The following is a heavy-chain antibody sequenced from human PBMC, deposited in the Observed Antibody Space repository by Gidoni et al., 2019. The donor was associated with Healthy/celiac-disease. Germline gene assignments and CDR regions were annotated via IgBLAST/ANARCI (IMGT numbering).Heavy chain of an antibody. V-gene: IGHV1-18*04. Sequence: QVQLVQSGAEVKKPGASVTVTCKASGYTFTSYGISWVRQAPGQGLEWMGWISAYNGNTNYAQKLQGRVTMTTDTSTSTAYMELRSLRSDDTAVYYCARGHYYYDSSGYLCYWGQGTLVTVSS. J-gene: IGHJ4*02. CDR2: ISAYNGNT. CDR1: GYTFTSYG. CDR3: ARGHYYYDSSGYLCY. D-gene: IGHD3-22*01.